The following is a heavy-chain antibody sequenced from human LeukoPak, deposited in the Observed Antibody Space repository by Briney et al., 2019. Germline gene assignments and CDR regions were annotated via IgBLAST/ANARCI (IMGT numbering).Heavy chain of an antibody. D-gene: IGHD3-22*01. CDR1: GYIFTSYG. J-gene: IGHJ5*02. CDR2: IIPIFGTA. CDR3: ARATYYYDTSNFRFDP. Sequence: SVKVSCKASGYIFTSYGISWVRQAPGQGLEWMGGIIPIFGTANYAQKFQGRVTITADKSTSTAYMELSSLRSEDTAVYYCARATYYYDTSNFRFDPWGQGTLVTVSS. V-gene: IGHV1-69*06.